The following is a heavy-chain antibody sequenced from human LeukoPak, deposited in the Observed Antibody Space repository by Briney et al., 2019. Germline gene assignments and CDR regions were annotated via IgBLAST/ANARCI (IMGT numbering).Heavy chain of an antibody. J-gene: IGHJ4*02. Sequence: GGSLRLSCAASGFTFSNYAMSWVRQAPGKGLEWVSAISGSGGSTYYADSVKGRFTISRDNSKNTLYLQMNSLRAEDTAVYYCAKDLGDYYDSSGYPHFDYWGQGTLVTVSS. CDR3: AKDLGDYYDSSGYPHFDY. CDR2: ISGSGGST. V-gene: IGHV3-23*01. D-gene: IGHD3-22*01. CDR1: GFTFSNYA.